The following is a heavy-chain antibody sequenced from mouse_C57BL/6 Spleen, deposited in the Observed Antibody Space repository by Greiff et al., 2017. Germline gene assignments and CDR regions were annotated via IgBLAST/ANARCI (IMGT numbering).Heavy chain of an antibody. Sequence: VQLVESGAELVKPGASVKISCKASGYAFSSYWMNWVKQRPGKGLEWIGQIYPGDGDTNYNGKFKGKATLTADKSSSTAYMQLSSLTSEDSAVYFCAREGLLRYAWFAYWGQGTLVTVSA. CDR1: GYAFSSYW. CDR3: AREGLLRYAWFAY. D-gene: IGHD1-1*01. J-gene: IGHJ3*01. V-gene: IGHV1-80*01. CDR2: IYPGDGDT.